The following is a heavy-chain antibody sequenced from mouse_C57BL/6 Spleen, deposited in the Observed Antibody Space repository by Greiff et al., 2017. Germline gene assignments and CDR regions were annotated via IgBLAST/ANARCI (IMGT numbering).Heavy chain of an antibody. Sequence: VQLQQSGPGLVKPSQSLSLTCSVTGYSITSGYYWNWIRQFPGNKLEWMGYISYDGSNNYNPSLKNRISITRDTSKNQFFLKLNSVTTEDTATYYCARGGDGYLSYYAMDYWGQGTSVTVSS. V-gene: IGHV3-6*01. CDR1: GYSITSGYY. D-gene: IGHD2-3*01. CDR3: ARGGDGYLSYYAMDY. J-gene: IGHJ4*01. CDR2: ISYDGSN.